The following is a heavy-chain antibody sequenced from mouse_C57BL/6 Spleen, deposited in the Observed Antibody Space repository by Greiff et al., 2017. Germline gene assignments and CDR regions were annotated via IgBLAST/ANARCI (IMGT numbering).Heavy chain of an antibody. CDR3: ARGGDGDS. Sequence: VQLQQPGAELVRPGSSVKLSCKASGYTFTSYWMHWVKQRPIQGLEWIGNIDPSDSETNYNQKFKDKATLTVDKSASTAYMQLSSLTSEDSAVYYCARGGDGDSWGQGTLVTVSA. J-gene: IGHJ3*01. CDR1: GYTFTSYW. V-gene: IGHV1-52*01. D-gene: IGHD2-13*01. CDR2: IDPSDSET.